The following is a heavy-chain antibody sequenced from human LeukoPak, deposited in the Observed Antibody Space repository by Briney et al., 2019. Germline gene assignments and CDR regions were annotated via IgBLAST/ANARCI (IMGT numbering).Heavy chain of an antibody. CDR3: ARHAEGFLEWLPFGY. Sequence: GESLKISCKGSGYSFTSYWIGWVRQMPGKGLEWMGIIYPGDSDTRYSPSFQGQVTISADKSISTAYLQWSSLKASDTAMYYCARHAEGFLEWLPFGYWGQGTLVTVSS. D-gene: IGHD3-3*01. CDR2: IYPGDSDT. V-gene: IGHV5-51*01. CDR1: GYSFTSYW. J-gene: IGHJ4*02.